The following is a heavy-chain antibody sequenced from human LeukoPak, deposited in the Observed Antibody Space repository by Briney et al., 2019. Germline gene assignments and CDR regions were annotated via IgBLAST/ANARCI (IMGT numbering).Heavy chain of an antibody. CDR1: GYTFTSYG. CDR3: ARDPSNTSGRYIYFDY. Sequence: ASVKVSCKASGYTFTSYGISWVRQAPGQGLEWMGWISTYNGDTNYAQNFQGRVTMTTDTSTTTAYMELRSLRSDDSAIYFCARDPSNTSGRYIYFDYWGQGTLVTVSS. D-gene: IGHD2-2*01. J-gene: IGHJ4*02. V-gene: IGHV1-18*01. CDR2: ISTYNGDT.